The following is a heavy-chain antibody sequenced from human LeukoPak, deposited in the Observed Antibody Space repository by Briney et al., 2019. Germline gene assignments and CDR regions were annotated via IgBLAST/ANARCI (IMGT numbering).Heavy chain of an antibody. CDR3: ARVGFGSGSYMDY. J-gene: IGHJ4*02. CDR2: IYHSGST. CDR1: GYSISSGYY. D-gene: IGHD3-10*01. Sequence: SETLSLTCTVSGYSISSGYYWDWIRQPPGKGLEWIGSIYHSGSTYYNPSLKSRVTISVDRSKNQFSLKLSSVTAADTAVYYCARVGFGSGSYMDYWGQGTLVTVSS. V-gene: IGHV4-38-2*02.